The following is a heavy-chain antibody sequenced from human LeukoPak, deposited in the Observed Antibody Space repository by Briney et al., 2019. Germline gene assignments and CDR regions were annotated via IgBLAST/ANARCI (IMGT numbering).Heavy chain of an antibody. CDR2: ISSGSNTI. D-gene: IGHD2-15*01. V-gene: IGHV3-48*04. J-gene: IGHJ3*02. CDR3: ARDPHEWWSNPYAFDI. Sequence: GGSLRLSCAASGFTFSSYSMNWARQAPGKGLEWISYISSGSNTIYYADSVKGRFTISRDNAKNSLYLQMNSLRAEDTAVYYCARDPHEWWSNPYAFDIWGQGTMVTVSS. CDR1: GFTFSSYS.